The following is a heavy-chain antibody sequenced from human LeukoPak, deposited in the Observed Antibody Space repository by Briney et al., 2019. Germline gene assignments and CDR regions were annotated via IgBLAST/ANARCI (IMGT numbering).Heavy chain of an antibody. CDR1: GFTFSSYG. V-gene: IGHV3-48*01. CDR2: ISSSSSTI. D-gene: IGHD3-22*01. J-gene: IGHJ6*02. CDR3: ARDDSSAKPPFYYYYGMDV. Sequence: GRSLRLSCAASGFTFSSYGMHWVRQAPGKGLEWVSYISSSSSTIYYADSVKGRFTISRDNAKNSLYLQMNSLRAEDTAVYYCARDDSSAKPPFYYYYGMDVWGQGTTVTVSS.